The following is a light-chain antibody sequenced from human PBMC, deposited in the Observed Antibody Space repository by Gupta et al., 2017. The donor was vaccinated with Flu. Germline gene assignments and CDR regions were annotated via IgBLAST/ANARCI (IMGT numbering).Light chain of an antibody. CDR3: QQYPGT. J-gene: IGKJ2*02. CDR2: DAS. V-gene: IGKV1-33*01. Sequence: ASGGDRVTITCQASQGITTYLNWYQQKPGKAPKLLIYDASRLGPGVPSRFSGSGYGTDFSFTINNLLPEDIGTYYCQQYPGTFGQGTKLEIK. CDR1: QGITTY.